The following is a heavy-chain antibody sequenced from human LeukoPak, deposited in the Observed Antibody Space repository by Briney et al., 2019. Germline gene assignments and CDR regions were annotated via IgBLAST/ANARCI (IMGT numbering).Heavy chain of an antibody. CDR3: AREYSSRTYYFDY. D-gene: IGHD4-11*01. Sequence: PGGSLRLSCAASGFTFSSYAMHWVRQAPGKGLEWEAVISYDGSNKYYADSVKGRFTISRDNSKNTLYLQMNSLRAEDTAVYYCAREYSSRTYYFDYWGQGTLVTVSS. CDR1: GFTFSSYA. J-gene: IGHJ4*02. V-gene: IGHV3-30-3*01. CDR2: ISYDGSNK.